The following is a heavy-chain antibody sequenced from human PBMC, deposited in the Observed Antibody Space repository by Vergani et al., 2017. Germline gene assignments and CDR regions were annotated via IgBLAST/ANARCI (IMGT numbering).Heavy chain of an antibody. CDR1: GGTFSSYA. CDR2: IIPIFGTA. CDR3: AGGLNGDDYVWGSYRWLFD. D-gene: IGHD3-16*02. Sequence: QVQLVQSGAEVKKPGSSVKVSCKASGGTFSSYAISWVRQAPGQGLEWMGGIIPIFGTANYAQKFQGRVTITADKSTSTAYMELSSLRSEDTAVYYCAGGLNGDDYVWGSYRWLFDWGQGTLVTVSS. V-gene: IGHV1-69*06. J-gene: IGHJ4*02.